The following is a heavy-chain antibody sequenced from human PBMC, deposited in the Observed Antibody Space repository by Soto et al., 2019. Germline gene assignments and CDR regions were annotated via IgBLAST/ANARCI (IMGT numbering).Heavy chain of an antibody. Sequence: EVQLVESGGGLVQPGRSLRLSCVASGFTFDDYAMHWVRQAPGKGLEWVSGITWNSGTIGYADSVKGRFTISRDNGKNSLYLQMASLRPEDTALYYCAQDHYGSAIYGMDVWGQGTTVTVSS. V-gene: IGHV3-9*01. CDR3: AQDHYGSAIYGMDV. D-gene: IGHD3-10*01. CDR1: GFTFDDYA. CDR2: ITWNSGTI. J-gene: IGHJ6*02.